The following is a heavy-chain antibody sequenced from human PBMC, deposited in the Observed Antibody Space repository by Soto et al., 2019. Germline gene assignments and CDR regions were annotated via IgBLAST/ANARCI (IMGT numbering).Heavy chain of an antibody. V-gene: IGHV3-23*01. J-gene: IGHJ6*03. CDR3: AKDAYSNTYYYYYMDV. Sequence: EVQLLESGGGLVQPGGSLRLSCAASGFTFSSYAMSWVRRAPGKGLEWVSAISGSGGSTYYADSVKGRFTISRDNSKNTLYLQMNSLRAEDTAVYYCAKDAYSNTYYYYYMDVWGKGTTVTVSS. D-gene: IGHD4-4*01. CDR2: ISGSGGST. CDR1: GFTFSSYA.